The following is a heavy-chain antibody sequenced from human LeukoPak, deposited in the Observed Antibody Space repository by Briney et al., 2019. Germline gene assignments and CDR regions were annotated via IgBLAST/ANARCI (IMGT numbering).Heavy chain of an antibody. D-gene: IGHD1-26*01. CDR3: ARDRGGSYIMDY. CDR2: IWYDGSNK. Sequence: GGSLRLSCAASGFTFSSYGMHWVRQAPGKGLEWVAVIWYDGSNKYYADSVKGRFTISRDNSKNTLYLQMNSLRAEDTAVYYCARDRGGSYIMDYWGQGTLVTVPS. V-gene: IGHV3-33*01. CDR1: GFTFSSYG. J-gene: IGHJ4*02.